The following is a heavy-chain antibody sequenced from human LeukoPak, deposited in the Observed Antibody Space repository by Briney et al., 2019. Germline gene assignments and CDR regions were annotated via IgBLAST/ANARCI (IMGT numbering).Heavy chain of an antibody. D-gene: IGHD3-22*01. J-gene: IGHJ4*02. CDR2: ISGSGGST. CDR3: AKHSTGSSGYYYFDY. Sequence: GGSLRLSCAASGFTFSSDAMSWVRQAPGKGLEWVSAISGSGGSTNYADSVKGRFTISRDNSKNTLYLQMNSLRAEDTAVYYCAKHSTGSSGYYYFDYWGQGTLVTVSS. V-gene: IGHV3-23*01. CDR1: GFTFSSDA.